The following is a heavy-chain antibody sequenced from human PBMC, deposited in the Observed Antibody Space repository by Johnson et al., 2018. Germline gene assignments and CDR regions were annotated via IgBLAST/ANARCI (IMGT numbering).Heavy chain of an antibody. CDR2: IYPGDSDT. D-gene: IGHD6-13*01. CDR1: GYSFTSYW. CDR3: ARLGYSCLSAAFVI. J-gene: IGHJ3*02. V-gene: IGHV5-51*03. Sequence: VQLVESGADVKKPGESLKISCEGSGYSFTSYWIGRVRQMPGNGLEWMGIIYPGDSDTRYSPSFQGQVTISADKSISTAYLQWSSLKASDTAVYYCARLGYSCLSAAFVILGPGPIVTVSS.